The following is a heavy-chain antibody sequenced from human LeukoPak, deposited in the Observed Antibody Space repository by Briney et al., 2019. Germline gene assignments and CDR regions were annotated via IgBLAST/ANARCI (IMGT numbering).Heavy chain of an antibody. CDR1: GFTFSSYS. Sequence: PGGSLRLSCAASGFTFSSYSMNWVRQAPGKGLEWVSYIDSSSSTIYYADSVKGRFTISRDNAKNSLYMQMDSLRDEDTAVYYCARTAIIIRGVIAYYFDCWGQGTLVTVSS. CDR2: IDSSSSTI. CDR3: ARTAIIIRGVIAYYFDC. V-gene: IGHV3-48*02. J-gene: IGHJ4*02. D-gene: IGHD3-10*01.